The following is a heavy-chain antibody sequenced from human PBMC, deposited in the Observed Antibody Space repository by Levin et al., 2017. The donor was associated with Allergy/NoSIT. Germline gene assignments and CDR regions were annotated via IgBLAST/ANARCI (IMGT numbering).Heavy chain of an antibody. Sequence: GGSLRLSCAASGFTVGDYAMHWVRQAPGKGLEWVSGISWNSGSIGYADSVKGRFTISRDNAKNSLYLQMNSLRAEDTALYYCAKVGDYYDSSEPIDAFDIWGQGTMVTVSS. V-gene: IGHV3-9*01. CDR2: ISWNSGSI. CDR1: GFTVGDYA. D-gene: IGHD3-22*01. J-gene: IGHJ3*02. CDR3: AKVGDYYDSSEPIDAFDI.